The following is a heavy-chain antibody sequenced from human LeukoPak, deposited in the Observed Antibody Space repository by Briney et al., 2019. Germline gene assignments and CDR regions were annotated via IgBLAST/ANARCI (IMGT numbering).Heavy chain of an antibody. CDR2: IYYSGST. J-gene: IGHJ3*02. CDR1: GGSISSSSYY. CDR3: ARHREYAFDI. V-gene: IGHV4-39*01. D-gene: IGHD3-10*01. Sequence: SETLSLTCTVSGGSISSSSYYWGWIRQPPGKGLEWIGSIYYSGSTYYNPSLKSRVTISVDASKNQFSLKLSSVTAADTAVYYCARHREYAFDIWGQGTMVTVSS.